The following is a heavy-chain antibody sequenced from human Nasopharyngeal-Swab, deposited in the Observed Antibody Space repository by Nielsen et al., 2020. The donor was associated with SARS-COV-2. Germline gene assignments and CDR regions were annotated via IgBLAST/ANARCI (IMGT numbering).Heavy chain of an antibody. J-gene: IGHJ4*02. D-gene: IGHD3-22*01. V-gene: IGHV1-69*13. CDR3: AFTGPYDSNGNYFDY. CDR2: IIPIFATA. CDR1: GGTFISYA. Sequence: SVKVSCKASGGTFISYAISWVRQAPGQGLEWMGGIIPIFATANYAQKFQGRVTITADESTSTAYMELSSLRSEDTAVYYCAFTGPYDSNGNYFDYWGQGTLVTVSS.